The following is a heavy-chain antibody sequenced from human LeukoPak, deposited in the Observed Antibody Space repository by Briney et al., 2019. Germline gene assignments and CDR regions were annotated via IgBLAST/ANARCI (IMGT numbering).Heavy chain of an antibody. CDR1: GFTFNTHG. J-gene: IGHJ4*02. CDR3: ARVGPRYDSSGYYYYSDY. D-gene: IGHD3-22*01. CDR2: IWYDGSNK. V-gene: IGHV3-33*01. Sequence: PGGSLRLSCAASGFTFNTHGMHWVRQAPGKGLEWVAVIWYDGSNKYYADSVKGRFTISRDNSKNMVYLEMNSLRAEDTAVYYCARVGPRYDSSGYYYYSDYWGQGTLVTVSS.